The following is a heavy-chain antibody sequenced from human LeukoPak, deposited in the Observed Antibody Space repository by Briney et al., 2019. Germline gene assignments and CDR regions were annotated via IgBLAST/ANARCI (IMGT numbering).Heavy chain of an antibody. J-gene: IGHJ4*02. CDR3: AHLSRDYDILIDYIYYFDY. D-gene: IGHD3-9*01. CDR1: GFSLSTTGVG. CDR2: IYWDDDK. V-gene: IGHV2-5*02. Sequence: SGPTLVKPTQTLTLTCTFSGFSLSTTGVGVGWIRQPPGKAPEWLALIYWDDDKRYSPSLKSRLTITKDTSKNQVALTMTNMDRADTATYYCAHLSRDYDILIDYIYYFDYWGQGTLVTVSS.